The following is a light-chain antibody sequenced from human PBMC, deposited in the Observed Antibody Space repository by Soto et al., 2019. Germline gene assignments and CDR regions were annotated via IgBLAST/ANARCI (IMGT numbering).Light chain of an antibody. Sequence: TQSPATVSVYRGERATLSCRAGQGVTTNFAWYQQKSGQSPRLLIYGASIRATGLPDRFSGGGSGTDFTLTISRLEPEDFAVYYCQQYGSSGTFGQGTKVDIK. V-gene: IGKV3-20*01. CDR1: QGVTTN. CDR2: GAS. J-gene: IGKJ1*01. CDR3: QQYGSSGT.